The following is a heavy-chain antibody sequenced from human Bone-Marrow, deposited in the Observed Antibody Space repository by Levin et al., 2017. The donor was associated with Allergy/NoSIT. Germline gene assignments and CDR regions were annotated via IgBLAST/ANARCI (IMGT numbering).Heavy chain of an antibody. CDR3: VRVSRTWDGEDY. Sequence: AGGSLRLSCTTSGFTFGDYAMTWIRQSPGQGLEWVGFIRSNIYGGTPEYAASVRGRFTVSRDDSKGIAYLQMNSLKTDDTGVYYCVRVSRTWDGEDYWGQGTLVTVSS. CDR1: GFTFGDYA. J-gene: IGHJ4*02. V-gene: IGHV3-49*03. D-gene: IGHD3-10*01. CDR2: IRSNIYGGTP.